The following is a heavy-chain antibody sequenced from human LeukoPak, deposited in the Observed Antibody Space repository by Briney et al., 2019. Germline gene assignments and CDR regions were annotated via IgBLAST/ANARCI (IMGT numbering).Heavy chain of an antibody. D-gene: IGHD2-21*01. CDR3: ARDRAYNTFDY. V-gene: IGHV3-7*01. Sequence: PGGSLTLSCAASGFTFSSSWKNWVRQAPGKGLEWVANIKEDGSQKNYVDSVKGRFTISRDNAKNSLYLQMNSLRVEDTAVYYCARDRAYNTFDYWGQGTLVTVSS. CDR2: IKEDGSQK. J-gene: IGHJ4*02. CDR1: GFTFSSSW.